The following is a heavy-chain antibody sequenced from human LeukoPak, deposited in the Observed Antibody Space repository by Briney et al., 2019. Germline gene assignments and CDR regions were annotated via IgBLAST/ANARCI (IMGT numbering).Heavy chain of an antibody. CDR1: GFTFSSYG. D-gene: IGHD3-10*01. CDR2: ISYDGSNK. V-gene: IGHV3-30*18. Sequence: GSLRLSCAASGFTFSSYGMHWVRQAPGKGLEWVAVISYDGSNKYYADSVKGRFTISRDNSKNTLYLQMNSLRAEDTAVYYCAKVLSFYYGSGSPFDYWGQGTLVTVSS. J-gene: IGHJ4*02. CDR3: AKVLSFYYGSGSPFDY.